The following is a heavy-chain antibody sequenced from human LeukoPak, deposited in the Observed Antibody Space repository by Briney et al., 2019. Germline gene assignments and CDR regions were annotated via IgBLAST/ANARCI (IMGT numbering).Heavy chain of an antibody. J-gene: IGHJ4*02. CDR1: GFTFSSYG. CDR2: ISYDGSNK. V-gene: IGHV3-30*18. CDR3: AKGGSPTRLYYFDY. D-gene: IGHD3-16*01. Sequence: GGTLRLSCAASGFTFSSYGMNWVRQAPGKGLEWVAVISYDGSNKYYAYSVKGRFTISRDNSKNTLYLQMNSLRAEDTAVYYCAKGGSPTRLYYFDYWGQGTLVTVSS.